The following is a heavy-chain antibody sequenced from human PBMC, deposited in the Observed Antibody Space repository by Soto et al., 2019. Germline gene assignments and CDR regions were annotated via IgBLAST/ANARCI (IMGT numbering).Heavy chain of an antibody. D-gene: IGHD2-2*01. V-gene: IGHV4-59*01. CDR3: ARKVVVVPAANGWFDP. CDR1: GGSISSYY. CDR2: IYYSGST. J-gene: IGHJ5*02. Sequence: PTETLSLTCTVSGGSISSYYWSWIRQPPGKGLEWIGYIYYSGSTNYNPSLKSRVTISVDTSKNQFSLKLSSVTAADTAVYYCARKVVVVPAANGWFDPWGQGTLGTVSS.